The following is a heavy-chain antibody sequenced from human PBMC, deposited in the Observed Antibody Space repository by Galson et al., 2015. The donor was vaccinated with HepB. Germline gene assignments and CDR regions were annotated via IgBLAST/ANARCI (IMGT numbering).Heavy chain of an antibody. Sequence: ETLSLTCTVSGGSISNYYWNWIRQPPGKGLEWIGYMFSSGSTNYNPSLKSRVTISVDTSKNQFSLKLSSVTAADTAVYYCNSGRYYYDSGSHPHPYFDYWGQGTLVTVSS. V-gene: IGHV4-59*08. J-gene: IGHJ4*02. CDR2: MFSSGST. CDR1: GGSISNYY. D-gene: IGHD3-10*01. CDR3: NSGRYYYDSGSHPHPYFDY.